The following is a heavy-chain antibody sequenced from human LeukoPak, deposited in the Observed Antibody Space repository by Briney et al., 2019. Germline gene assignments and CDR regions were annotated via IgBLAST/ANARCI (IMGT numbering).Heavy chain of an antibody. V-gene: IGHV3-23*01. J-gene: IGHJ4*02. D-gene: IGHD1-26*01. Sequence: GGSLRLSCAASGFTFSSYAMSWVRQAPGKGLEWVSGISGSGGSTYYADSVKGRFTISRDNSKNTLYLQMNSLRAEDTAVYYCAKDFSKWGPLSPFDYWGQGTLVTVSS. CDR1: GFTFSSYA. CDR3: AKDFSKWGPLSPFDY. CDR2: ISGSGGST.